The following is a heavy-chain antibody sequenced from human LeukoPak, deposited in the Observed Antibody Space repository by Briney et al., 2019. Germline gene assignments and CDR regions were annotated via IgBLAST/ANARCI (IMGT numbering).Heavy chain of an antibody. J-gene: IGHJ4*02. CDR2: ISGSGGST. Sequence: GGSLRLSCAASGFTFSSYAMSWVRQAPGKGLEWVSDISGSGGSTYYADSVKGRFTISRDNSKNTLYLQMNSLRAEATAVYYCAKGLAVARYYFDYWGQGTLVTVSS. CDR3: AKGLAVARYYFDY. CDR1: GFTFSSYA. V-gene: IGHV3-23*01. D-gene: IGHD6-19*01.